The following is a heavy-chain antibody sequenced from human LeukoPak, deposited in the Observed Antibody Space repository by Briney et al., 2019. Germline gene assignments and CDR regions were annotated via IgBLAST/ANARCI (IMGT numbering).Heavy chain of an antibody. D-gene: IGHD6-19*01. CDR1: GFTFDDYA. CDR2: ISWNSGSI. Sequence: PGGSLRLSCAASGFTFDDYAMHWVRQAPGKGLEWVSGISWNSGSIGYADSVKGRFTISRDNAKNSLYLQMNSLRAEDTALYYCAKDIYGVGAVAHFDYWGQGTLVTVSS. CDR3: AKDIYGVGAVAHFDY. J-gene: IGHJ4*02. V-gene: IGHV3-9*01.